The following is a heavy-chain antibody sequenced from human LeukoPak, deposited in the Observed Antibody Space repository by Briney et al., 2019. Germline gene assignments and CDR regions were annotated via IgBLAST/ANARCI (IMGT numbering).Heavy chain of an antibody. CDR1: GYTFTDYY. Sequence: GASVKVSCKTSGYTFTDYYVNWVRQAPGQGLEWMGRINSNSGGTNYAQKFQGRVTMTRDTSITTAYMELSSLRSDDTAVYYCARVGPHWFDDYIWGTFRYNGFDYWGQGTLVTVSS. CDR3: ARVGPHWFDDYIWGTFRYNGFDY. CDR2: INSNSGGT. V-gene: IGHV1-2*06. J-gene: IGHJ4*02. D-gene: IGHD3-16*02.